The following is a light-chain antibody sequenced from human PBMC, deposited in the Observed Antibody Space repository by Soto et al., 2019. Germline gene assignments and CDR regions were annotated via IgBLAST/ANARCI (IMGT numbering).Light chain of an antibody. CDR2: GAS. V-gene: IGKV3-20*01. CDR1: QSVSTTY. J-gene: IGKJ1*01. Sequence: EVVLTQSPGTLYFSAGERATLSCRASQSVSTTYLAWYQQKPGQAPRLLIYGASSRATGIPDRFSGSGSGTDFTLTISRLEPEDFAVYYCQQFGSSLPWTFGQGTKVDIK. CDR3: QQFGSSLPWT.